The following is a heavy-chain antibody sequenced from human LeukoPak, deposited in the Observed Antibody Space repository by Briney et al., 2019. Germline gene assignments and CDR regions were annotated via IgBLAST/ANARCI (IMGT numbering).Heavy chain of an antibody. CDR2: MFYSGNT. CDR1: GGSIISSSYY. V-gene: IGHV4-39*01. D-gene: IGHD2-21*01. CDR3: ARHVVGNYDLLSFDY. J-gene: IGHJ4*02. Sequence: SETLSLACGVSGGSIISSSYYWGWIRQPPGKGLEWIASMFYSGNTYYNPSLKSRVTMSVDTTENQFSLKLSSVTAADTAVYYCARHVVGNYDLLSFDYWGQGSLVTVSS.